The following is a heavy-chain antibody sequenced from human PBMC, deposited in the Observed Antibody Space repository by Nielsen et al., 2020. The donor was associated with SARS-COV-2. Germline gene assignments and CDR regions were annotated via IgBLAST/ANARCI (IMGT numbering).Heavy chain of an antibody. V-gene: IGHV1-2*02. CDR3: ARDHHSNQQLFDY. J-gene: IGHJ4*02. CDR1: GYTFTGYY. Sequence: ASVKVSCKASGYTFTGYYMHWVRQAPGQGLEWMGWINPNSGGTNYAQKFQGRVTMTRDTSISTAYMELSRLRSDDTAVYYCARDHHSNQQLFDYWGQGTLVTVSS. D-gene: IGHD4-11*01. CDR2: INPNSGGT.